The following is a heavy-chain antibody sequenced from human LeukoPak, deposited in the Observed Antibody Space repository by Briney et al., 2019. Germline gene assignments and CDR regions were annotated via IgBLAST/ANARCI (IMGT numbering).Heavy chain of an antibody. D-gene: IGHD3-22*01. Sequence: PGGSLRLSCAASGFTFSILEMSWVRHAPGKGLEWVSYISSSGSTIYYADSVKGRFTLSRDNAKNSLYLQMNSLRAEDRAVDYCARVELYYDSSGLSDYWGQGTLVTVSS. V-gene: IGHV3-48*03. CDR2: ISSSGSTI. CDR1: GFTFSILE. CDR3: ARVELYYDSSGLSDY. J-gene: IGHJ4*02.